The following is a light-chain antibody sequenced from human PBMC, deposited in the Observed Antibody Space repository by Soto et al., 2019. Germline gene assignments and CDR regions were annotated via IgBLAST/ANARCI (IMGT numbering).Light chain of an antibody. CDR3: EGEGGWPPLT. CDR1: QSVSSN. CDR2: GAS. V-gene: IGKV3-15*01. Sequence: EIVMTQSPATLSVSPGERATLSCRASQSVSSNLAWYQQKPGQAPRLLIYGASTRATGIPARFSGSGSGTEFTLTISSLQSEDFAVYYCEGEGGWPPLTFGGGTKVEIK. J-gene: IGKJ4*01.